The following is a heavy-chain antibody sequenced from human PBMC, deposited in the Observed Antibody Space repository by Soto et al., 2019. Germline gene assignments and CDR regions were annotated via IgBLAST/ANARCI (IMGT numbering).Heavy chain of an antibody. J-gene: IGHJ4*02. CDR1: GNTLTSFY. CDR2: LSPTTGGT. Sequence: ASVKVSCKTSGNTLTSFYIHWVRQAPGQGLEWVGRLSPTTGGTNYAQHFQGRVTVTWDMSTFTAYMELSSLIYEDTAVYYCARPPGYVTDWYYFDTWGQGTQVTVSS. CDR3: ARPPGYVTDWYYFDT. V-gene: IGHV1-2*02. D-gene: IGHD3-9*01.